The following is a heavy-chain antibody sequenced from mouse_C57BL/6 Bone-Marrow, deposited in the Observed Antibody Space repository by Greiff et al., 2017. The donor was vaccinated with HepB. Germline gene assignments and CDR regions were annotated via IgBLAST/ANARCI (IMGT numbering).Heavy chain of an antibody. CDR2: INPYNGGT. J-gene: IGHJ2*01. V-gene: IGHV1-19*01. CDR1: GYTFTDYY. CDR3: ARYYYGSSYGY. Sequence: VQLQQSGPVLVKPGASVKMSCKASGYTFTDYYVNWVKQSHGKSLEWIGVINPYNGGTSYNQKFKGKATLTVDKSSSTAYMELNSLTSEDSAVYYCARYYYGSSYGYWGQGTTLTVSS. D-gene: IGHD1-1*01.